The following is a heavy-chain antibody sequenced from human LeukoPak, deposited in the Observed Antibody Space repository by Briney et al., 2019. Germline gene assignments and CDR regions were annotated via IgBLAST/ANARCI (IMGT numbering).Heavy chain of an antibody. V-gene: IGHV4-59*01. CDR3: ARETRAYSSSWYGNAFDI. CDR1: GGSISSYY. CDR2: IYYSGST. D-gene: IGHD6-13*01. J-gene: IGHJ3*02. Sequence: SETLSLTCTVSGGSISSYYWSWIRQPPGKGLEWIGYIYYSGSTNYNPSLKSRVTISVDTSKNQFSLKLSSVTAADTAVYYCARETRAYSSSWYGNAFDIWGQGTMVTVSS.